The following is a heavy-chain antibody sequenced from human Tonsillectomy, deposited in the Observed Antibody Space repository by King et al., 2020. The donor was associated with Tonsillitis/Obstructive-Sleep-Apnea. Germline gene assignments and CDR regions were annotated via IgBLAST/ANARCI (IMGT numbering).Heavy chain of an antibody. D-gene: IGHD3-16*01. CDR3: ATEGGYYESGTLMRLDY. Sequence: VQLVESGGGVVQPGRSLRLSYAASGFTFSNYGMHWVRQAPGKGLEWVAIIWYDGSNRYYADSVKGRFTITKDNSKNTLYLQMDSLTAEDTAVYYCATEGGYYESGTLMRLDYWGQGTLVTVSS. V-gene: IGHV3-33*01. CDR1: GFTFSNYG. J-gene: IGHJ4*02. CDR2: IWYDGSNR.